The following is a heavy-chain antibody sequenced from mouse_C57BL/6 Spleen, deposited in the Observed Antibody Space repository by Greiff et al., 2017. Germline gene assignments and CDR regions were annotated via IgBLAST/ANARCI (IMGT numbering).Heavy chain of an antibody. Sequence: VQLKESGAELMKPGASVKLSCKATGYTFTGYWIEWVKQRPGHGLEWIGEILPGSGSTNYNEKFKGKATLTADTSSNTAYMQLSSLTSEDSAIYYCASPITTVVARAMDYWGQGTSVTVSS. J-gene: IGHJ4*01. V-gene: IGHV1-9*01. CDR2: ILPGSGST. D-gene: IGHD1-1*01. CDR3: ASPITTVVARAMDY. CDR1: GYTFTGYW.